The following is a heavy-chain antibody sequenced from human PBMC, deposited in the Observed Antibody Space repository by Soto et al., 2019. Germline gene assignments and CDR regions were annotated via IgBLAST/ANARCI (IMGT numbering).Heavy chain of an antibody. Sequence: ASVKVSCKGSGYRFSGYYIHWVRQAPGQGLEWMGGINPINGGTNYAQKFQGWVTMTSDTSISTAYMELSRLRSDDTAVYYCARDLSELNWNYAGYYYGMDVWGQGTTVTVYS. CDR2: INPINGGT. CDR3: ARDLSELNWNYAGYYYGMDV. V-gene: IGHV1-2*04. J-gene: IGHJ6*02. CDR1: GYRFSGYY. D-gene: IGHD1-7*01.